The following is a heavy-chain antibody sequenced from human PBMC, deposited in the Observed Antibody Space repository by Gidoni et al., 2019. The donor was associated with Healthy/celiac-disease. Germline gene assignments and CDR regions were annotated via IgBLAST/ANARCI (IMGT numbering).Heavy chain of an antibody. V-gene: IGHV3-48*01. Sequence: EVQLVESGGALVQPGGSLRLSCAASGFTFSSYNMTWVRQAPGKGLEWVSYITTSSSTIYYADSLQGRFTISRDNGKNSLYLQMNSLRAEDTAVYYCARDLGVTVSDAFDIWGQGTMVTVSS. J-gene: IGHJ3*02. CDR2: ITTSSSTI. D-gene: IGHD3-16*01. CDR3: ARDLGVTVSDAFDI. CDR1: GFTFSSYN.